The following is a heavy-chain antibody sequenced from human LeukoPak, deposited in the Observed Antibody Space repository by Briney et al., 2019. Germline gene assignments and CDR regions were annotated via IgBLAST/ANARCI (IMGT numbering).Heavy chain of an antibody. J-gene: IGHJ6*03. CDR3: AGGRHYYYYYYMDV. Sequence: ASVKVSCKASGYTFTGYYMHWVRQAPGQGLEWMGWINPNSGGTNYAQKFQGRVTMTRDTSISTAYMELSRLRSDDTAVYYCAGGRHYYYYYYMDVWGKGTTVTVSS. D-gene: IGHD2-15*01. CDR2: INPNSGGT. V-gene: IGHV1-2*02. CDR1: GYTFTGYY.